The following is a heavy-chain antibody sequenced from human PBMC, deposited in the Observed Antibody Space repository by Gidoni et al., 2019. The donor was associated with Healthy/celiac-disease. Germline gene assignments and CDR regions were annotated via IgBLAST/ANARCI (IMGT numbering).Heavy chain of an antibody. Sequence: QVQLQESGPGLVKPSETLSLTCTVSGGSISSYYWSWIRQPPGKGLEWIGYIYYSGSTNYNPSLKSRVTISVDTSKNQFSLKLSSVTAADTAVYYCARGNSGPEHCSSTSCYPDAFDIWGQGTMVTVSS. V-gene: IGHV4-59*08. J-gene: IGHJ3*02. CDR2: IYYSGST. CDR1: GGSISSYY. D-gene: IGHD2-2*01. CDR3: ARGNSGPEHCSSTSCYPDAFDI.